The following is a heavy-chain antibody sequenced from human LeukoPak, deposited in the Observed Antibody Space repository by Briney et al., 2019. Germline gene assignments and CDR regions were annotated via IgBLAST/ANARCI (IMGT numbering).Heavy chain of an antibody. D-gene: IGHD4/OR15-4a*01. Sequence: GGSLRLSCAASGFTFSDYTMNWVRQAPGKGLEWVSSISGSGTYIYYSDSMKGRFTISRDNTRNSLYLQMDSLRVEDTAIYYCVRIPNGANFPNWFDPWGQGTLVTVSS. CDR1: GFTFSDYT. V-gene: IGHV3-21*01. J-gene: IGHJ5*02. CDR2: ISGSGTYI. CDR3: VRIPNGANFPNWFDP.